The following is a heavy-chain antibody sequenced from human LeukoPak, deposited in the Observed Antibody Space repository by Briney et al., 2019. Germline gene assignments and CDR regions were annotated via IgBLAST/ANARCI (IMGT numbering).Heavy chain of an antibody. CDR3: ARGGAGDMYNFFDP. Sequence: EASVKVSCKASGYTFTNYYMVWVRQAPGQGLEWMGIVNPSGGSTTYAQKFQGRVTVTRDTSTSTVYMELSSLWSEDTAIYYCARGGAGDMYNFFDPWGQGTLVTVSS. V-gene: IGHV1-46*01. CDR2: VNPSGGST. J-gene: IGHJ5*02. D-gene: IGHD3-16*01. CDR1: GYTFTNYY.